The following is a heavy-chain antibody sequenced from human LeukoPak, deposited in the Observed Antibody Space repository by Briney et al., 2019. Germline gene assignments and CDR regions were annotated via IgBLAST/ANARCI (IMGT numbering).Heavy chain of an antibody. CDR2: ISGSGGST. Sequence: GGSLRLSCAASGFTFSSYAMSWVRQAPGKGLEWVSAISGSGGSTFYADSVKGRFTISRDNSKNTLYLQMNSLRAEDTAVYYCAKDLGGDRYYYYYMDVWGKGTTVTVSS. J-gene: IGHJ6*03. D-gene: IGHD2-21*02. V-gene: IGHV3-23*01. CDR1: GFTFSSYA. CDR3: AKDLGGDRYYYYYMDV.